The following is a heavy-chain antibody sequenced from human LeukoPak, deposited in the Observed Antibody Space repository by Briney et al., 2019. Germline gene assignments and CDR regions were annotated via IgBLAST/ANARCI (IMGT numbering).Heavy chain of an antibody. D-gene: IGHD4-17*01. V-gene: IGHV4-34*01. CDR3: ARPRDYGDYVGAFDI. Sequence: SETLSLTCAVYGGSFSGYYWSWIRQPPGKGLEWIGEINHSGGTNYNPSLKSRVTISVDTSKNQFSLKLRSVTAADTAVYYCARPRDYGDYVGAFDIRGQGTMVTVSS. CDR1: GGSFSGYY. CDR2: INHSGGT. J-gene: IGHJ3*02.